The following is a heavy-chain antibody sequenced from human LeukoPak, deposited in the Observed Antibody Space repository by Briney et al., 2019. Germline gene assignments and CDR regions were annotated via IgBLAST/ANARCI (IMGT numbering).Heavy chain of an antibody. CDR3: ARDGVYGKFDP. CDR1: GFTSSSYS. D-gene: IGHD2-8*01. V-gene: IGHV3-21*01. J-gene: IGHJ5*02. Sequence: GGSLRLSCAASGFTSSSYSMNWVRQAPGKGLEWVSSISSSSSYIYYADSVKGRFTISRDNAKNSLYLQMNSLRAEDTAVYYCARDGVYGKFDPWGQGTLVTVSS. CDR2: ISSSSSYI.